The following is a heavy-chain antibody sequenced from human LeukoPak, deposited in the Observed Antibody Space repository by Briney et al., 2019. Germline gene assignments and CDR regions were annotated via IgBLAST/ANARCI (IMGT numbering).Heavy chain of an antibody. D-gene: IGHD4-17*01. CDR3: ARLKATVSIHAYFDS. Sequence: SETLSLTCTVSGGSISSYYWSWIRQPAGKGLEWIGRIYTSGSTNYNPSLKSRVTMSVDTSKIQFSLELTSVTAADTAVYYCARLKATVSIHAYFDSWGQGTLVTVSS. V-gene: IGHV4-4*07. CDR1: GGSISSYY. CDR2: IYTSGST. J-gene: IGHJ4*02.